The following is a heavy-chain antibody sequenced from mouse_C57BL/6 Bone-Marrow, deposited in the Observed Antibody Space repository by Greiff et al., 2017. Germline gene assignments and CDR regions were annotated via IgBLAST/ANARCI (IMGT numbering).Heavy chain of an antibody. D-gene: IGHD2-3*01. CDR1: GFTFSSYG. CDR3: ERHKRLLRHYFDY. Sequence: EVKLMESGGDLVKPGGSLKLSCAASGFTFSSYGMSWVRQTPDKRLEWVATISSGGSYTYYPDSVKGRFTISRDNAKNTLYLQMSRRKSEDTAMYICERHKRLLRHYFDYWGQGTTLTVSS. J-gene: IGHJ2*01. V-gene: IGHV5-6*01. CDR2: ISSGGSYT.